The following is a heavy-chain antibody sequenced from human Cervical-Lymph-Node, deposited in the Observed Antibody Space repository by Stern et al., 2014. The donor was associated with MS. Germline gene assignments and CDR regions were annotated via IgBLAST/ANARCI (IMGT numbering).Heavy chain of an antibody. CDR3: AKTTVTTRPFEY. Sequence: EVQLVESGGGLVQPGTSLRLSCAASGFTSNDYSMHWVRQAPGKGLECVSGISWDSGSTGYAASVKGRFAISRDNAKNSLFLHMNSLRPDDTAFYYCAKTTVTTRPFEYWGQGILVTVSS. J-gene: IGHJ4*02. D-gene: IGHD4-17*01. CDR2: ISWDSGST. V-gene: IGHV3-9*02. CDR1: GFTSNDYS.